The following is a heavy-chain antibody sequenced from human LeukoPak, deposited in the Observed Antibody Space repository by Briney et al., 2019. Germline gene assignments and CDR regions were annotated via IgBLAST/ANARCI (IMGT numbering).Heavy chain of an antibody. CDR1: GGSISSSNW. J-gene: IGHJ4*02. CDR2: IYHSGST. D-gene: IGHD1-26*01. Sequence: SETLSLTCAVSGGSISSSNWWSWVRQPPGKGLEWIGEIYHSGSTNYNPSLKSRVTISVDTSKNQFSLKLSSVTAVDTAVYYCARSNSGSYYDWGQGTLVTVSS. V-gene: IGHV4-4*02. CDR3: ARSNSGSYYD.